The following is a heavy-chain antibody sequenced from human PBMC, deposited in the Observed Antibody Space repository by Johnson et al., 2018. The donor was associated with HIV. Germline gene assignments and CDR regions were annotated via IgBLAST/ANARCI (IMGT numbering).Heavy chain of an antibody. CDR1: GLTFSSYA. Sequence: MLLVESGGGLVQPGGSLRLACAASGLTFSSYAMSWVRQAPGKGLDRVSAIYSGGSRTYAGSVKGRSPISRDNSKNTLYLQMNSLRAEDTAVYYCTRRRGLIYLQDAFDIWGEGTMVTVSS. CDR2: IYSGGSR. CDR3: TRRRGLIYLQDAFDI. J-gene: IGHJ3*02. D-gene: IGHD3-10*01. V-gene: IGHV3-66*01.